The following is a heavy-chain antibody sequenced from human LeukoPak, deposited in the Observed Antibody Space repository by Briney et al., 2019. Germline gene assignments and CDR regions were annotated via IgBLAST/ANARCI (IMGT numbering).Heavy chain of an antibody. CDR3: ARDRGYCSGTTCYPRFDP. J-gene: IGHJ5*02. CDR1: GGSISSYY. V-gene: IGHV4-4*07. D-gene: IGHD2-2*01. CDR2: IYSTGST. Sequence: SETQSLTCTVSGGSISSYYWSWIRQPAGKGLEWIGRIYSTGSTIYNPSLESRVTMSVDTSRNQFSLNLTSVTAADTAVYYCARDRGYCSGTTCYPRFDPWGQGTLVTVSS.